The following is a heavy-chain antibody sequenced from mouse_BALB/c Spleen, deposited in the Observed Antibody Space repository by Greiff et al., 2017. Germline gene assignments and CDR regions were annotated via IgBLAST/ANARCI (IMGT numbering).Heavy chain of an antibody. J-gene: IGHJ1*01. Sequence: QVQLQQPGAELVMPGASVKMSCKASGYTFTDYWMHWVKQRPGQGLEWIGAIDTSDSYTSYNQKFKGKATLTVDESSSTAYMQLSSLTSEDSAVYYCARWSHFYWYFDVWGAGTTVTVSS. V-gene: IGHV1-69*01. CDR2: IDTSDSYT. CDR1: GYTFTDYW. CDR3: ARWSHFYWYFDV. D-gene: IGHD1-2*01.